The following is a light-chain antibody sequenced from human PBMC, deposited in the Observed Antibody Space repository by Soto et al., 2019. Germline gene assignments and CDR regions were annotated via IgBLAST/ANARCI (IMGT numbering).Light chain of an antibody. Sequence: EIVLTQSPSTLSLSPGERATLSCSATQSVSSYLAWYQQKPGQAPRLLIYDAFMRATGIPDRFSGSGSGTDFTLTISRLEPEDVALYYCQQYVTSAITFGQGTRLEI. CDR3: QQYVTSAIT. CDR2: DAF. J-gene: IGKJ5*01. V-gene: IGKV3-20*01. CDR1: QSVSSY.